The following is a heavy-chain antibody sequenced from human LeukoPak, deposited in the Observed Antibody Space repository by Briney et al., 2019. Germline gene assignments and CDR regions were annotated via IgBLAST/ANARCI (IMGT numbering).Heavy chain of an antibody. CDR1: GFTFSSYA. D-gene: IGHD1-14*01. J-gene: IGHJ4*02. V-gene: IGHV3-30*14. CDR2: ISYDGSNK. CDR3: ARGCPTGFDY. Sequence: GGSLRLSCAASGFTFSSYAMHWVRQAPGKGLEWVAIISYDGSNKYYADSVRGRFTISRDSSKNTLYLQMNSLRVEDTAVYYCARGCPTGFDYWGQGTLVTVSS.